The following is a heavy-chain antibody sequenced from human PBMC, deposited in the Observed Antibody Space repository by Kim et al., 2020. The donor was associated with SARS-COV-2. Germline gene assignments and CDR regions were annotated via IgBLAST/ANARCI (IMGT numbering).Heavy chain of an antibody. CDR2: ISGSGGST. Sequence: GGSLRLSCAASGFTFSSYAMSWVRQAPGKGLEWVSAISGSGGSTYYADSVKGRFTISRDNSKNTLYLQMNSLRAEDTAVYYCAPHGVTMVRGVISWFDYWGQGTLVTVSS. V-gene: IGHV3-23*01. J-gene: IGHJ4*02. D-gene: IGHD3-10*01. CDR1: GFTFSSYA. CDR3: APHGVTMVRGVISWFDY.